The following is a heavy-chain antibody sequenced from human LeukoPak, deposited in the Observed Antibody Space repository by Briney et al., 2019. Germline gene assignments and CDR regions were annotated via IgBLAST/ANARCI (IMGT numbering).Heavy chain of an antibody. Sequence: GGSLRLSCAASGFTFSSYEMNWVRQAPGKGLEWVAVISYDGSNKYYADSVKGRFTISRDNSKNTLYLQMNSLRAEDTAVYYCAKSRIAVAGTLIDYWGQGTLVTVSS. CDR3: AKSRIAVAGTLIDY. J-gene: IGHJ4*02. CDR2: ISYDGSNK. V-gene: IGHV3-30*18. CDR1: GFTFSSYE. D-gene: IGHD6-19*01.